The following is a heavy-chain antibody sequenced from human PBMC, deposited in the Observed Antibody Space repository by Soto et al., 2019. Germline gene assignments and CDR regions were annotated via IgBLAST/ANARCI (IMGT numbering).Heavy chain of an antibody. CDR2: INPNSGGT. J-gene: IGHJ6*02. Sequence: ASVKVSCKAAGYTFSGYYRLWVRQAPGKGLGWMGWINPNSGGTNYAQKFQGWVTMTRDTSIGTAYMELSRLRSDDTAVYYCARDIRYFDWLSRAYYYGMDVWGQGTTVTVSS. CDR3: ARDIRYFDWLSRAYYYGMDV. V-gene: IGHV1-2*04. D-gene: IGHD3-9*01. CDR1: GYTFSGYY.